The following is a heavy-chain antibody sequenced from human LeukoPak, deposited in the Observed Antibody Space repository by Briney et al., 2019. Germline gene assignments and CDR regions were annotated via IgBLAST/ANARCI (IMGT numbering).Heavy chain of an antibody. V-gene: IGHV3-23*01. CDR1: LYSLSSNY. J-gene: IGHJ4*02. CDR2: ISGSGGST. D-gene: IGHD3-22*01. Sequence: GGSLRLSCADPLYSLSSNYMCWVRQAPGKGLEWVSVISGSGGSTYYADSVKGRFTISRDNSKNTLYVQMNSLRAEDTAVYYCAKHLYYDSGAYHTLSSFDYWGQGTLVTDSS. CDR3: AKHLYYDSGAYHTLSSFDY.